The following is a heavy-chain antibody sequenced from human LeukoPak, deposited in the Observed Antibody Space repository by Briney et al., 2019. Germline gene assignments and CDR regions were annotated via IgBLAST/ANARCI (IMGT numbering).Heavy chain of an antibody. V-gene: IGHV1-2*02. J-gene: IGHJ6*03. CDR2: INPNSGGT. CDR3: ARRPGIAARPGYYYYYMDV. CDR1: GYTFTGYY. Sequence: ASVKVSCKASGYTFTGYYMHWVRQAPGQGLEWMGWINPNSGGTNYAQKFQGRVTMTRDTSISTAYMELSRLRSDDTAVYYCARRPGIAARPGYYYYYMDVWGKGTTVTVSS. D-gene: IGHD6-6*01.